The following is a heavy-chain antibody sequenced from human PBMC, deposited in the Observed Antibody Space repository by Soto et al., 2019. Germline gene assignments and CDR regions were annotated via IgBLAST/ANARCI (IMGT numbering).Heavy chain of an antibody. D-gene: IGHD2-21*01. CDR1: GGSISSSSYY. J-gene: IGHJ5*02. CDR2: IYYSGST. V-gene: IGHV4-39*01. CDR3: ARQSCLLLGGRGLNWYYP. Sequence: SETLSLTCTVSGGSISSSSYYWGWIRQPPGKGLEGIGSIYYSGSTYYNPSLKSRVTISVDTAKNHFSLKLSPVTAAGTAVYYGARQSCLLLGGRGLNWYYPWGQGSLVTVS.